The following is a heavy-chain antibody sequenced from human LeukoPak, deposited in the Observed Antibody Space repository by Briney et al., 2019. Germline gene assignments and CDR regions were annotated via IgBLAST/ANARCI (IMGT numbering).Heavy chain of an antibody. D-gene: IGHD3-22*01. V-gene: IGHV4-30-4*08. Sequence: SQTLSLTCTVSGGPVSSGDYYWSWIRQPPGKGLEWIGYIYYSGSTYYNPSLKNRVTISVDTSKNQFSLKLSSVTAADTAVYYCAEVLYSYDSSGLGWFDPWGQGTLVTVSS. CDR2: IYYSGST. CDR1: GGPVSSGDYY. J-gene: IGHJ5*02. CDR3: AEVLYSYDSSGLGWFDP.